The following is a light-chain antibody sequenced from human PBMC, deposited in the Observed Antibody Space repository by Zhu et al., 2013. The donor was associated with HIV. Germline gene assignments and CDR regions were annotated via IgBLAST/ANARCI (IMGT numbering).Light chain of an antibody. Sequence: DIQMTQSPSSLSASVGDRVTITCRASQSISSYLSWYQHKPGKAPNLLIYAASSLQSGVPSRFSGSGSGTDFTLTISSLQPEDFATYHCQQTYLPPWTFGQGTKVDIK. CDR1: QSISSY. CDR3: QQTYLPPWT. J-gene: IGKJ1*01. V-gene: IGKV1-39*01. CDR2: AAS.